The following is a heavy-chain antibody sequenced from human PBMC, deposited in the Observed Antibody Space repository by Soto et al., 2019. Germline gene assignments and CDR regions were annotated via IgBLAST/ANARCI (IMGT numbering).Heavy chain of an antibody. Sequence: GGSLRLSCAASGFTFSSYAMSWVRQAPGKGLEWVSAISGSGGSTYYADSVKGRFTISRDNSKNTLYLQMNSLRAEDTAVYYCAKPYFQKFAATTHTDYWGQGTLVTVSS. CDR3: AKPYFQKFAATTHTDY. V-gene: IGHV3-23*01. D-gene: IGHD5-12*01. CDR2: ISGSGGST. J-gene: IGHJ4*02. CDR1: GFTFSSYA.